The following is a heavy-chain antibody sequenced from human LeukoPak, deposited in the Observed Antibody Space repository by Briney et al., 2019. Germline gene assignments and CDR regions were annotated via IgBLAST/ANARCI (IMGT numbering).Heavy chain of an antibody. Sequence: SETLSLTCTVSGGSISSYFWSWIRQPPGKVLEWSGYIYYSGSTNYNPSLKSRVTMSVATSKNQFSLKLSSVTAADTAVYYCARIDRAVAGTIDYWGQGNLVTVSS. J-gene: IGHJ4*02. CDR3: ARIDRAVAGTIDY. CDR2: IYYSGST. V-gene: IGHV4-59*08. D-gene: IGHD6-19*01. CDR1: GGSISSYF.